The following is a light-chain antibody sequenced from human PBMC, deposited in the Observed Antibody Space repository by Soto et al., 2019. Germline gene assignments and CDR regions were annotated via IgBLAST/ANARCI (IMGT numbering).Light chain of an antibody. CDR3: QRYNNWPLT. Sequence: DIVMTQSPDSLAVSLGERATINCKSSQSVLYSSSNKNYLAWYQQKPGQPPKLLIYWASTRESGVPDRFSGSGSGTDFTLTISSLQSEDFAIYYCQRYNNWPLTFGGGTKVESK. V-gene: IGKV4-1*01. CDR2: WAS. CDR1: QSVLYSSSNKNY. J-gene: IGKJ4*01.